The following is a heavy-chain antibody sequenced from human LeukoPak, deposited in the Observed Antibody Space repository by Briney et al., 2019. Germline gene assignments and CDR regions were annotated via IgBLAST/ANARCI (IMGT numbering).Heavy chain of an antibody. J-gene: IGHJ5*02. D-gene: IGHD1/OR15-1a*01. CDR2: IYYSGST. CDR1: GGSISSSSYY. V-gene: IGHV4-39*07. CDR3: AMRAREQRDISPGNWLDP. Sequence: PSETLSLTCTVSGGSISSSSYYWGWIRQPPGKGLEWIGSIYYSGSTYYNPSLMSRVTISFDTSKNQLSLNLRSVTAADTAVYYCAMRAREQRDISPGNWLDPWGQGTLVTVSS.